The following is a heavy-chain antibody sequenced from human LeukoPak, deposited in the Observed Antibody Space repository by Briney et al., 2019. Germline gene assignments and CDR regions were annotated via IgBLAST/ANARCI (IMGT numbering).Heavy chain of an antibody. J-gene: IGHJ4*02. Sequence: PGGSLRLSCAASGFTFSRSWMTWVRQAPGKGLEWVASIKQDGSEKYYVDSVKGRFTISRDNAKNSLYLQMNSLRAEDTAVYYCARDGEGDRYFDYWGQGTLVTVSS. D-gene: IGHD3-10*01. CDR3: ARDGEGDRYFDY. V-gene: IGHV3-7*01. CDR1: GFTFSRSW. CDR2: IKQDGSEK.